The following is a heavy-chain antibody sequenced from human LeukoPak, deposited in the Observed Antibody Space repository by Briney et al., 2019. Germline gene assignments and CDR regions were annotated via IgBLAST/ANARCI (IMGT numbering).Heavy chain of an antibody. CDR1: GFTFSTYA. J-gene: IGHJ4*02. CDR2: ISGSVSNT. CDR3: ARGDLSNYYYDSSGPFDY. Sequence: PGGSLRLSCAASGFTFSTYAMSWVRQAPGKGLEWVSSISGSVSNTYYADSVKGRFTISRDNAKNSLYLQMNSLRAEDTAVYYCARGDLSNYYYDSSGPFDYWGQGTLVTVSS. D-gene: IGHD3-22*01. V-gene: IGHV3-23*01.